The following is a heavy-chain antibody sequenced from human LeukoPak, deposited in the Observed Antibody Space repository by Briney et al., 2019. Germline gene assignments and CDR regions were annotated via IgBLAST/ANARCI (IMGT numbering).Heavy chain of an antibody. CDR3: ARVRDGRDTADWFDP. V-gene: IGHV4-34*01. CDR1: GGSFSGYY. D-gene: IGHD5-24*01. J-gene: IGHJ5*02. Sequence: KASETLSLTCAVYGGSFSGYYWSWIRQPPGKGLEWIGEINHSGSTNYNPSLKSRVTISVDTSKNQFSLQLNSVTPEDTAVYYCARVRDGRDTADWFDPWGQGTLVTVSS. CDR2: INHSGST.